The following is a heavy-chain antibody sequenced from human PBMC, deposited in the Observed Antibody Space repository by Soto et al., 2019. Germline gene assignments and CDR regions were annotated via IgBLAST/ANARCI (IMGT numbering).Heavy chain of an antibody. CDR1: GYTFTSYG. CDR2: ISAYNGNT. V-gene: IGHV1-18*01. J-gene: IGHJ4*02. D-gene: IGHD1-26*01. CDR3: ARDQEIVGATSDFDY. Sequence: ASVKVSCKASGYTFTSYGISCVRQAPGQGLEWMGWISAYNGNTNYAQKLQGRVTMTTDTSTSTAYMELRSLRSDDTAVYYCARDQEIVGATSDFDYWGQGTLVTVSS.